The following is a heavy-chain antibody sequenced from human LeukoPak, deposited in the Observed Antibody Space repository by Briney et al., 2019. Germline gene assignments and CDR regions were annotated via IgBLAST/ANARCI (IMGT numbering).Heavy chain of an antibody. J-gene: IGHJ4*02. V-gene: IGHV4-34*01. CDR3: ARRHYYGSGSYDY. D-gene: IGHD3-10*01. CDR1: GGSFSGYY. CDR2: INHSGST. Sequence: SETQSLTCAVYGGSFSGYYWSWIRQPPGKGLEWIGEINHSGSTNYNPSLKSRVTISVDTSKNQFSLKLSSVTAADTAVYYCARRHYYGSGSYDYWGQGTLVTVSS.